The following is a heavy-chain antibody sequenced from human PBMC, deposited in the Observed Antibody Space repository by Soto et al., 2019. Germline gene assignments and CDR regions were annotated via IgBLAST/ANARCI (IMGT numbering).Heavy chain of an antibody. J-gene: IGHJ6*02. CDR3: ARVNKYYDFWSGSYYGMDV. CDR1: GYTFTTCG. CDR2: ISAYNGNT. D-gene: IGHD3-3*01. V-gene: IGHV1-18*01. Sequence: SVKFSCAASGYTFTTCGISCVGQAPREGLEWMGWISAYNGNTNYAQKLQGRVTMTTDTSTSTAYMELRSLRSDDTAVYYCARVNKYYDFWSGSYYGMDVWGQGTTVTVSS.